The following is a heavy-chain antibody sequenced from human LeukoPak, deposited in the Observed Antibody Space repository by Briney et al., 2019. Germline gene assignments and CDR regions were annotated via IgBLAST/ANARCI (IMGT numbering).Heavy chain of an antibody. D-gene: IGHD2-21*02. CDR1: GGSISSYY. J-gene: IGHJ4*02. CDR3: ARGDCGGDCSFDY. Sequence: PSETLSLTCTVSGGSISSYYWSWIRQPPGKGLEWIGYIYYRGSTNYNPSLKSRVTISVDTSKNQFSLKLSSVTAADTAVYYCARGDCGGDCSFDYWGQGTLVTVSS. CDR2: IYYRGST. V-gene: IGHV4-59*01.